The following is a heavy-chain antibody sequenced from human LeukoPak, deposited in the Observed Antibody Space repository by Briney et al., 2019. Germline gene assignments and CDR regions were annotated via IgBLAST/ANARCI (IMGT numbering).Heavy chain of an antibody. CDR2: IYPGDSDT. V-gene: IGHV5-51*01. CDR1: GYSFTSYW. J-gene: IGHJ4*02. CDR3: ASGSSFSVGSSDY. Sequence: GESLKISCQGSGYSFTSYWIGWVRQMPGKGLEWMGIIYPGDSDTRYSPSFQGQVTTSADKSISTAYLQWSSLKASDTAMYYCASGSSFSVGSSDYWGQGTLVTVSS. D-gene: IGHD3-3*02.